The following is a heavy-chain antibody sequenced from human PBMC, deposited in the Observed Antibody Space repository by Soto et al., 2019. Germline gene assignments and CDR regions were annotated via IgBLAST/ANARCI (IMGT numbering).Heavy chain of an antibody. CDR3: ASASSSWYYYYYGMDV. D-gene: IGHD6-13*01. CDR1: GYTFTSYA. CDR2: INAGNGST. V-gene: IGHV1-3*01. J-gene: IGHJ6*02. Sequence: ASVKVSCKASGYTFTSYAMHWVRQAPGQRLEWMGWINAGNGSTKYSQKFQGRVTITRDTSASTAYMELSSLRSEDTAVYYCASASSSWYYYYYGMDVWGQGTTVTVSS.